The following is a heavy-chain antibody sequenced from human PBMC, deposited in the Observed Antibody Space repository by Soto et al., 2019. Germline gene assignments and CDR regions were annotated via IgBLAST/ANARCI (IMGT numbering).Heavy chain of an antibody. V-gene: IGHV4-31*03. CDR1: GGSISSGGYY. D-gene: IGHD3-16*01. J-gene: IGHJ6*01. Sequence: QVQLQESGPGLVKPSQTLSLTCTVSGGSISSGGYYWSWIRQHPGKGLEWIGYIYYSGSTYYNPCLKCRVTTSVDTSKNPFSLKVSSVTAADTAVYYCARGFGCGGMDGWGQGATVTVSS. CDR3: ARGFGCGGMDG. CDR2: IYYSGST.